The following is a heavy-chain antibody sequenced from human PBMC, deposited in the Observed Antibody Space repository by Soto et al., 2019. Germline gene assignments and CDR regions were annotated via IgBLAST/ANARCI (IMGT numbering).Heavy chain of an antibody. D-gene: IGHD6-13*01. V-gene: IGHV3-30*07. J-gene: IGHJ5*02. CDR3: AKDRVAAAAPGEDWFDP. CDR1: GFTFVGYP. Sequence: GGSLRLSCAASGFTFVGYPIHWVRQAPGKGLEWVAFISYDGRNQKYSESVKGRFTISRDNSKNTLYLQMNSLRAEDTAVYYCAKDRVAAAAPGEDWFDPWGQGTLVTVSS. CDR2: ISYDGRNQ.